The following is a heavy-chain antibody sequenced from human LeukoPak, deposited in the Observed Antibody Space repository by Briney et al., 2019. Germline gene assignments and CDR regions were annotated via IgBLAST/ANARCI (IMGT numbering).Heavy chain of an antibody. CDR3: AKGGYYVYYYYYGMDV. CDR1: GFTFSSYA. J-gene: IGHJ6*02. Sequence: GGSLRLSRAASGFTFSSYAMSWVRQAPGKGLEWVSAISGSGGSTYYADSVKGRLTISRDNSKNTLYLQMNSLRAEDTAVYYCAKGGYYVYYYYYGMDVWGQGTTVTVSS. CDR2: ISGSGGST. V-gene: IGHV3-23*01. D-gene: IGHD1-26*01.